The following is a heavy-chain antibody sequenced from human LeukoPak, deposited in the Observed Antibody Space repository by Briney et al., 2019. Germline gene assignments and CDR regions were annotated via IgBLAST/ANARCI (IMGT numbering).Heavy chain of an antibody. CDR2: IIPILGVA. CDR3: ARVVDRVATTFYFDY. V-gene: IGHV1-69*04. CDR1: GGTLSSYA. D-gene: IGHD5-12*01. Sequence: SVKVSCKASGGTLSSYAIGWVRQAPGQGLEWMGRIIPILGVANYAQKFQGRVTITADKSTSTAYVELSSLRSEDTAVYYCARVVDRVATTFYFDYWGQGTLVTVSS. J-gene: IGHJ4*02.